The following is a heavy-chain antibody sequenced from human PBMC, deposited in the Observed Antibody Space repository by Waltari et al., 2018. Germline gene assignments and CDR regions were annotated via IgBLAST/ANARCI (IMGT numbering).Heavy chain of an antibody. V-gene: IGHV3-66*01. CDR2: IYSGGTT. J-gene: IGHJ3*02. Sequence: EVQLLESGGGLVQPGGSLRLSCSASRFTVSSNYMNWVRQAPGKGLEWVSIIYSGGTTYYADSVKGRFTISRDNSKNTLYLQMNSLRADDTAMYFCVRSLHIWGQGTMVTVSS. CDR3: VRSLHI. CDR1: RFTVSSNY.